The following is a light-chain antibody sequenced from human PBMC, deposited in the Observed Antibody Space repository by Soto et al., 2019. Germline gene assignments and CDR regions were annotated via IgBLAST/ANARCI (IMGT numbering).Light chain of an antibody. CDR3: QQYNNWPPST. Sequence: EIVLTQSPATLSLSPGERATLSCRASQSVSSNLAWYQQKPGQAPRLLIYGASTRATGIPARFSGSGSGTEFTLTISSLQSEDFAVYYCQQYNNWPPSTFGQGTRREIK. CDR2: GAS. CDR1: QSVSSN. J-gene: IGKJ5*01. V-gene: IGKV3-15*01.